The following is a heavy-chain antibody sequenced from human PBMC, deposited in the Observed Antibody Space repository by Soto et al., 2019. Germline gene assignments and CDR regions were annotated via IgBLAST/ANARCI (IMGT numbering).Heavy chain of an antibody. Sequence: SETLSLTCTVSGGSVSSTMYYWGWIRQPPGKGLEWIGSIYYTGRTHYNPSLKSRVTISVDTSKNQFSLKLSSVTAADTAVYYCARAQVHYDILTGPGGDWFDPWGQGTLVTVSS. CDR3: ARAQVHYDILTGPGGDWFDP. V-gene: IGHV4-39*01. CDR1: GGSVSSTMYY. D-gene: IGHD3-9*01. CDR2: IYYTGRT. J-gene: IGHJ5*02.